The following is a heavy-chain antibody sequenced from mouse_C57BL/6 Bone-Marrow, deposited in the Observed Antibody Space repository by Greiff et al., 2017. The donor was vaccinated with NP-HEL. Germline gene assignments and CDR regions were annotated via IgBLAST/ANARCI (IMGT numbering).Heavy chain of an antibody. Sequence: VQLQQSGAELVKPGASVKLSCTASGYTFTEYTIHWVKQRSGQGLEWIGWFYPGSGSIKYNEQFKDKATLTADKSSSTVYLELSSLTSEDSAVYFCERHGDYFCSSYGYVDVWGTGTTVTVSS. V-gene: IGHV1-62-2*01. D-gene: IGHD1-1*01. CDR3: ERHGDYFCSSYGYVDV. CDR2: FYPGSGSI. CDR1: GYTFTEYT. J-gene: IGHJ1*03.